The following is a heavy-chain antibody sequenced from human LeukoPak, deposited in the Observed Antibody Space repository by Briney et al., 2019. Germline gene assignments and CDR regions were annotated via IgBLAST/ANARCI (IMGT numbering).Heavy chain of an antibody. CDR1: GYTFTSYA. CDR3: ASFGAHSFDY. CDR2: INTGTGNP. D-gene: IGHD3-10*01. Sequence: GASVKVSYKTSGYTFTSYAMNWVRQAPGQGLEFMGWINTGTGNPTYAQGFTGRFVFSLDTSVSTAYLQISTLKPEDTAVYYCASFGAHSFDYWGQGTLVTVSS. V-gene: IGHV7-4-1*02. J-gene: IGHJ4*02.